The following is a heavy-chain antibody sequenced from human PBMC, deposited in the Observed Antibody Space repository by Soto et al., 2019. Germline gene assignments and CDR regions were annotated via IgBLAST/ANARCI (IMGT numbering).Heavy chain of an antibody. D-gene: IGHD3-9*01. V-gene: IGHV4-39*01. CDR2: IYYSGRT. CDR3: ARYYDILTGYVDY. Sequence: QLQLQESGPGLVKPSETLSLTCTVSGGSISRSSYYWGWIRKPPGKGLEWIGSIYYSGRTYYNPSLKSRVTISVDTSKSQFALKLSSVTAADTAVYYCARYYDILTGYVDYWGQGTLVTVSS. CDR1: GGSISRSSYY. J-gene: IGHJ4*02.